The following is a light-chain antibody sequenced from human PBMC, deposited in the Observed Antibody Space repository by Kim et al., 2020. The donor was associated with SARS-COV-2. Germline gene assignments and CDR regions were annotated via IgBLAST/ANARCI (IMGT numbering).Light chain of an antibody. CDR1: SSDVGGYNY. CDR3: CSYAGSYTWV. V-gene: IGLV2-11*01. J-gene: IGLJ3*02. CDR2: DVS. Sequence: QSGTISFTGTSSDVGGYNYVSWYQQHPGKAPKLMIYDVSKRPSGVPDRFSGSKSGNTASLTISGLQAEDEADYYCCSYAGSYTWVFGGGTQLTVL.